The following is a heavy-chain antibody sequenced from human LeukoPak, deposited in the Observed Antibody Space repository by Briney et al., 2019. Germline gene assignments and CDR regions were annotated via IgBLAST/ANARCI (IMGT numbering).Heavy chain of an antibody. CDR1: GGSFSGYY. J-gene: IGHJ4*02. Sequence: SETLSLTCAVYGGSFSGYYWSWIRQPAGKGLEWIGRIYSSGSSNYNPSLKSRVTMSVDTSKNQFSLKVTSMTAADTGVYYCTRSFPGIVGAADFWGQGTLVTVSS. CDR2: IYSSGSS. D-gene: IGHD1-26*01. V-gene: IGHV4-59*10. CDR3: TRSFPGIVGAADF.